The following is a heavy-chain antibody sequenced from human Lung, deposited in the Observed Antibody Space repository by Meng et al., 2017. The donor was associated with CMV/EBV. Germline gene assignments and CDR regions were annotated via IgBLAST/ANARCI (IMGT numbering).Heavy chain of an antibody. Sequence: SXTXSLXCAVYGGSFSGFYWSWVRQPSGKGPEWIGAISHSESANYNPSLKSRVTMSVDTSRNQISLKLNSLTAADTAVCYCARVLGYTGRTMLQNSSRSKDYYYGLPVWGHGTPVTVS. CDR1: GGSFSGFY. V-gene: IGHV4-34*01. J-gene: IGHJ6*02. CDR3: ARVLGYTGRTMLQNSSRSKDYYYGLPV. D-gene: IGHD2-8*02. CDR2: ISHSESA.